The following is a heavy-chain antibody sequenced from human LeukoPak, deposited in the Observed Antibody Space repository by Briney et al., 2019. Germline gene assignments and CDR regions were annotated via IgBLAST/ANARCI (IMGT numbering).Heavy chain of an antibody. CDR3: AIQIPPIAVAGPDY. Sequence: PAGSLRLSCAASGFTFSSYSMNWVRQAPGKGLEWVSYISSSSSTIYYADSVKGRFTISRDNAKNSLYLQMNSLRDEDTAVYYCAIQIPPIAVAGPDYWGQGTLVTVSS. V-gene: IGHV3-48*02. D-gene: IGHD6-19*01. CDR1: GFTFSSYS. J-gene: IGHJ4*02. CDR2: ISSSSSTI.